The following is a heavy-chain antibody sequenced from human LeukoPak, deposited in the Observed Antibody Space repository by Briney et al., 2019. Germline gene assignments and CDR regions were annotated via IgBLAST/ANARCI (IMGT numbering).Heavy chain of an antibody. CDR2: ISSSGSTI. CDR3: AKRSAAPYKYYYYYMDV. D-gene: IGHD6-13*01. J-gene: IGHJ6*03. CDR1: GFTFSDYY. V-gene: IGHV3-11*01. Sequence: GGSLRLSCAASGFTFSDYYMSWIRQAPGKGLEWVSYISSSGSTIYYADSVKGRFTISRDNSKNTLYLQMNSLRAEDTAVYYCAKRSAAPYKYYYYYMDVWGKGTTVTVSS.